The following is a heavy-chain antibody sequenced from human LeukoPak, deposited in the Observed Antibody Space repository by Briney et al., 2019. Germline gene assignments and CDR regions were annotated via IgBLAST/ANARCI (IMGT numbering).Heavy chain of an antibody. D-gene: IGHD2-2*01. V-gene: IGHV3-74*01. CDR2: IKTDGSDT. J-gene: IGHJ4*02. CDR1: GFTFSSYW. Sequence: TGGSLRLSFAASGFTFSSYWMHWVRQVPGKGLLWVSRIKTDGSDTTYADSVKGRFTISRDNARNTLFLQMNSLTVEDTAVYYCARAEVQVGSCTSTNCLFDHWGQGTLVTVSS. CDR3: ARAEVQVGSCTSTNCLFDH.